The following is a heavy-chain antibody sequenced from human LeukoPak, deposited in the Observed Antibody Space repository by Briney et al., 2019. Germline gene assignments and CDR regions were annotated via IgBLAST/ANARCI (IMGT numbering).Heavy chain of an antibody. J-gene: IGHJ3*02. CDR1: GGTFSSYA. Sequence: GASVKVSCKASGGTFSSYAISWVRQAPGQGLEWMGGIIPIFGTANYAQKFQGRVTITADESTSTAYMELNSLKAEGTATYYCGKEGGTPQVFDIWGKGKMVTV. CDR2: IIPIFGTA. V-gene: IGHV1-69*13. CDR3: GKEGGTPQVFDI. D-gene: IGHD1-14*01.